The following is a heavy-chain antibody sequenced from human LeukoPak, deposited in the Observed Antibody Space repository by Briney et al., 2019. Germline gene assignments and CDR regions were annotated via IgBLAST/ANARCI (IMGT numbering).Heavy chain of an antibody. CDR1: GFTFSSYA. CDR3: ARRDLWYSSSWYYFDY. J-gene: IGHJ4*02. CDR2: ISGSGGST. V-gene: IGHV3-23*01. D-gene: IGHD6-13*01. Sequence: PGGSLRLSCAASGFTFSSYATSWVRQAPGKGLEWVSAISGSGGSTYYADSVKGRFTISRDNSKNTLYLQMNGLRAEDTAVYYCARRDLWYSSSWYYFDYWGQGTLVTVSS.